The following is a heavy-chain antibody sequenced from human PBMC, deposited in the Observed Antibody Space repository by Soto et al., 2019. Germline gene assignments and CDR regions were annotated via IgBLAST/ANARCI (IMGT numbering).Heavy chain of an antibody. CDR1: GFTFSTYW. J-gene: IGHJ4*02. D-gene: IGHD6-19*01. CDR3: AKEQWLKDSVDY. CDR2: INNDGSGT. Sequence: GGSLRLSCAASGFTFSTYWMHWLRQVPGKGLVWVSRINNDGSGTAYADSVRGRFTISRDNSRNTLYLQMNSLRAEDTAVYYCAKEQWLKDSVDYWGQGTLVTVSS. V-gene: IGHV3-74*01.